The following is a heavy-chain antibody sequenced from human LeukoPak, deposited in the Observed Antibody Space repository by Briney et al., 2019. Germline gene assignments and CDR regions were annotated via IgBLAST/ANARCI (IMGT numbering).Heavy chain of an antibody. Sequence: GGSLRLSWAASGFTFSSYWMHWVRQAPGKGLEWVANIKQDGSEKYYVDSVKGRFTISRDNAKNSLYLQMNSLRAEDTAVYYCARDRSGYYGSGSYYNAAFDIWGQGTMVTVSS. D-gene: IGHD3-10*01. V-gene: IGHV3-7*01. CDR2: IKQDGSEK. J-gene: IGHJ3*02. CDR1: GFTFSSYW. CDR3: ARDRSGYYGSGSYYNAAFDI.